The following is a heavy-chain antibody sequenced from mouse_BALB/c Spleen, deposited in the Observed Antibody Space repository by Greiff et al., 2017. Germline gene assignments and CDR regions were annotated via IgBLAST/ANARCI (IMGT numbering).Heavy chain of an antibody. V-gene: IGHV5-12-2*01. CDR1: GFTFSSYT. D-gene: IGHD4-1*01. CDR3: ARALTGKAY. CDR2: ISNGGGST. Sequence: DVKLVESGGGLVQPGGSLKLSCAASGFTFSSYTMSWVRQTPEKRLEWVAYISNGGGSTYYPDTVKGRFTISRDNAKNTLYLQMSSLKSEDTAMYYCARALTGKAYWGQGTLVTVSA. J-gene: IGHJ3*01.